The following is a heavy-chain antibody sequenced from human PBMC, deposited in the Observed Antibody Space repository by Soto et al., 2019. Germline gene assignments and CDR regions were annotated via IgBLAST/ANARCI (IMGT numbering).Heavy chain of an antibody. CDR1: GFTFSSYG. D-gene: IGHD6-19*01. J-gene: IGHJ4*02. CDR3: ARAVARGYNNGWYAEGDY. Sequence: VQLVESGGGLVKPGGSLRLSCAASGFTFSSYGISWVRQAPGQGLEWMGGITPILSTANYAQKFQGRVTITADESTSTAYMEVSSLRAEDTAVYYCARAVARGYNNGWYAEGDYWGQGTLVTVSS. V-gene: IGHV1-69*01. CDR2: ITPILSTA.